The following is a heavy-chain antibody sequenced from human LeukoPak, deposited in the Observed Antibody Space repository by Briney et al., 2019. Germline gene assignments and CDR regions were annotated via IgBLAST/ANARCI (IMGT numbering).Heavy chain of an antibody. D-gene: IGHD2-2*01. CDR1: GYTFTSYY. Sequence: ASVKVSCKASGYTFTSYYMHWVRQAPGQGLEWMGIINPSGGSTSYAQKFQGRVTMTRDMSTSTVYMELSSLRSEDTAVYYCAREPIGYCSSTSCYRASYYYYYMDVWGKGTAVTVSS. V-gene: IGHV1-46*01. CDR2: INPSGGST. CDR3: AREPIGYCSSTSCYRASYYYYYMDV. J-gene: IGHJ6*03.